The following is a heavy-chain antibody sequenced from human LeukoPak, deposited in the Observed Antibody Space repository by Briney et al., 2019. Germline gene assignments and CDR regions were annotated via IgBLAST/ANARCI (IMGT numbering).Heavy chain of an antibody. Sequence: PSETLSLTCNVSGGSISSSSHYWGWIRQPPGKGLEWIGYVYYSGSTNYNPSLKSRVTISVDTSKNQFSLNLNSVTDADTAVYYCARHNSILTGYPFDYWGQGTLVTVSS. CDR1: GGSISSSSHY. V-gene: IGHV4-61*05. CDR2: VYYSGST. CDR3: ARHNSILTGYPFDY. D-gene: IGHD3-9*01. J-gene: IGHJ4*02.